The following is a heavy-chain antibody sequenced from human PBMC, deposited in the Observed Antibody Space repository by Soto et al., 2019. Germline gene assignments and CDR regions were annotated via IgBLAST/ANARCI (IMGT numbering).Heavy chain of an antibody. J-gene: IGHJ4*02. D-gene: IGHD1-26*01. CDR3: GRLGATETTWGTDS. CDR2: ISHSGST. V-gene: IGHV4-34*01. Sequence: KPSETLSLTCAVYGGSFSGYLWSWIRQTPGKGLEWIGEISHSGSTDYNPSLKSRVTISEDTSKNQVSLKVSSVTAADTAVYYCGRLGATETTWGTDSWGQRSLVTVSS. CDR1: GGSFSGYL.